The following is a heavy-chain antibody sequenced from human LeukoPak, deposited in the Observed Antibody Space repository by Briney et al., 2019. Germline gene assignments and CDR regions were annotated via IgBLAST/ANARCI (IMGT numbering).Heavy chain of an antibody. Sequence: GASVKVSCKTSGYPFTTWEINWVRQAAGQGLEWMGWVHPNSGNTAYAQKFQGRVTMTRDTSISTAYMELSGLRSDDTAVYFCARGPRNDLWGQGTLVTVYS. V-gene: IGHV1-8*01. D-gene: IGHD1-14*01. J-gene: IGHJ5*02. CDR3: ARGPRNDL. CDR2: VHPNSGNT. CDR1: GYPFTTWE.